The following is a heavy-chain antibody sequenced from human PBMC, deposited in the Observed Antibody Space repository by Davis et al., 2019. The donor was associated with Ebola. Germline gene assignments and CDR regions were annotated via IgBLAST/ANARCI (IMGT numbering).Heavy chain of an antibody. Sequence: AASVKVSCKAPGYTFTNYAMHWVRQAPGQRLEWMGWINAGNGNTKYSQKFQVRVTITRDTSASTVYMELSSLTFEDTAVYYCAKPGATPPGNWFDAWGQGTVVTVSS. J-gene: IGHJ5*02. CDR1: GYTFTNYA. CDR2: INAGNGNT. D-gene: IGHD1-1*01. V-gene: IGHV1-3*01. CDR3: AKPGATPPGNWFDA.